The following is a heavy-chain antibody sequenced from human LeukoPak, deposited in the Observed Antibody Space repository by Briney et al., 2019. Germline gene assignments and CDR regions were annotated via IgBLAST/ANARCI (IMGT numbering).Heavy chain of an antibody. CDR1: GFTFSSYS. CDR2: ISSSSSTI. V-gene: IGHV3-48*01. Sequence: PGGSLRLSCAASGFTFSSYSMNWVRRAPGKGLEWVSYISSSSSTIYYADSVKGRFTISRGNAKNSLYLQMNSLRAEDTAVYCCARRPNYYGSGSYHHFDYWGQGTLVTVSS. CDR3: ARRPNYYGSGSYHHFDY. J-gene: IGHJ4*02. D-gene: IGHD3-10*01.